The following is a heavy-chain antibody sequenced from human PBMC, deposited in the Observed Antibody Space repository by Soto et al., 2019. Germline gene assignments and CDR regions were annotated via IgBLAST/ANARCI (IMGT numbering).Heavy chain of an antibody. CDR2: ISYDGTNK. J-gene: IGHJ6*02. V-gene: IGHV3-30*18. Sequence: QVQLVESGGGEVQPGRSLTISCAASGFTFSTYGMHWVRQTPGKGLEWVAVISYDGTNKFYSDSVKGRFTISGDNIKNTLTLQMTSLRADDTAVYSCAKDLQSYGDYDYYCYGMDVWGLGTRVTVSS. CDR1: GFTFSTYG. D-gene: IGHD4-17*01. CDR3: AKDLQSYGDYDYYCYGMDV.